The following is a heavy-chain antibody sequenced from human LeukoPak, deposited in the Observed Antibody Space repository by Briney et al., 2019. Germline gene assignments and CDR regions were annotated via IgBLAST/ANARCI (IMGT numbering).Heavy chain of an antibody. CDR1: GFAFGSEA. Sequence: GGSLRLSCAVSGFAFGSEAMSWVRQSPARGLEWVASISPGGGTTYYADYVKGRFTISRDNSKNTLYLQMNRLRVADTAIYYCAKDRHDYGDYAFDSWGQGTLVTVSS. V-gene: IGHV3-23*01. J-gene: IGHJ4*02. D-gene: IGHD4-17*01. CDR3: AKDRHDYGDYAFDS. CDR2: ISPGGGTT.